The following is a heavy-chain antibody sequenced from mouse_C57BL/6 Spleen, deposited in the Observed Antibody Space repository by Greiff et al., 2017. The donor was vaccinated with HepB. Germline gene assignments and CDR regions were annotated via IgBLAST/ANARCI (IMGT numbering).Heavy chain of an antibody. V-gene: IGHV1-59*01. CDR2: SDPSDSYT. D-gene: IGHD2-3*01. Sequence: QVQLQQPGAELVRPGTSVKLSCKASGYTFTSYWMHWVKQRPGQGLEWIGVSDPSDSYTNYNQKFKGKATLTVDTSSSTAYMQLSSLTSEDSAVYYCAREDGYYGSSYYAMDYWGQGTSVTVSS. CDR3: AREDGYYGSSYYAMDY. J-gene: IGHJ4*01. CDR1: GYTFTSYW.